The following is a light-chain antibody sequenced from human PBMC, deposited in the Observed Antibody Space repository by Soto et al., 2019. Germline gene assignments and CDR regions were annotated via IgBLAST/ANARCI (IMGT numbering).Light chain of an antibody. CDR1: QSVTSSY. V-gene: IGKV3-20*01. CDR3: QHYVTSLTT. CDR2: GAS. J-gene: IGKJ1*01. Sequence: EIVLTQSPGTLSLSPGERATLSCWASQSVTSSYLAWYQQKPGQAPRLLIFGASIRVTGIPDRFIGSGSGTDFTLTISRLEPEDFAVYYCQHYVTSLTTFGQGTKVDIK.